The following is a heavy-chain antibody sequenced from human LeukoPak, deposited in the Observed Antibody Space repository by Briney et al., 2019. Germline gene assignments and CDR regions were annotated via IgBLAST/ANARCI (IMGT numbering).Heavy chain of an antibody. CDR2: IYYSGST. V-gene: IGHV4-59*08. CDR3: ARGARAGYNLEPFDY. J-gene: IGHJ4*02. CDR1: GGSMSSYY. Sequence: SETLSLTCTVSGGSMSSYYWSWIRQPPGKGLEWIGYIYYSGSTKYNPSLKSRVTISVDTSKDQFSLKLSSVTAADTAVYYCARGARAGYNLEPFDYWGQGTLVTVSS. D-gene: IGHD5-24*01.